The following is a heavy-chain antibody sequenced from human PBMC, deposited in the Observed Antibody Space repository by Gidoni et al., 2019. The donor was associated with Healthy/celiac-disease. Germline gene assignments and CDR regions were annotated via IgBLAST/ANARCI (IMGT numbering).Heavy chain of an antibody. CDR3: ARVRGEETYYYYGMDV. V-gene: IGHV1-69*01. J-gene: IGHJ6*02. CDR1: GGTFSSYA. D-gene: IGHD3-10*01. CDR2: IIPIFGTA. Sequence: QVQLVQSGAAVKKPGSSVKVSCKASGGTFSSYAISWVRQAPGQGLEWMGGIIPIFGTANDAQKFQGRVTITADESTSTAYMELSSLRSEDTAVYYCARVRGEETYYYYGMDVWGQGTTVTVSS.